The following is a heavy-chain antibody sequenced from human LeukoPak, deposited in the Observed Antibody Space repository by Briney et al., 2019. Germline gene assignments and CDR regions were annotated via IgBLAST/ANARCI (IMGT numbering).Heavy chain of an antibody. CDR3: ARGTEDTAMVTNYYYMDV. CDR2: ISAYNGNT. V-gene: IGHV1-18*01. D-gene: IGHD5-18*01. CDR1: GYTLTSYG. J-gene: IGHJ6*03. Sequence: GASVKVSCKASGYTLTSYGISWVRQAPGQGLEWMGWISAYNGNTNYAQKLQGRVTMTTDTSTSTAYMELRSLRSDDTAVYYCARGTEDTAMVTNYYYMDVWGKGTTVTVS.